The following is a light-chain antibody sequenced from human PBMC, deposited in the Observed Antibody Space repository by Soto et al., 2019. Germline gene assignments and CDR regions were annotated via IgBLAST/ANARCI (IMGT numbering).Light chain of an antibody. CDR1: QNVDNNY. CDR3: QQCAYSPRT. CDR2: GAS. Sequence: EIVLTQSPDSLSLSPGERATLSCRASQNVDNNYLAWYQQRPGLAPRLLIYGASIRATGIPDRFSGRGSGTDFTLSISRLEPEDFAVYYCQQCAYSPRTFGQGTKVEVK. J-gene: IGKJ1*01. V-gene: IGKV3-20*01.